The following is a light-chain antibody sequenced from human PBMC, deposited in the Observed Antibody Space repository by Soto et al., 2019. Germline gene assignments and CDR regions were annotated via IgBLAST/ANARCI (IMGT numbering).Light chain of an antibody. CDR3: QQYNNYWT. Sequence: DIQMTQSPSSLSASVGDRVTITCQASQDISNYLNWYQQKPGKAPKLLIYDASNLETGVPSRFSGSGSGTDFTLTISSLQPDDFATYYCQQYNNYWTFGQGTKV. CDR1: QDISNY. CDR2: DAS. V-gene: IGKV1-33*01. J-gene: IGKJ1*01.